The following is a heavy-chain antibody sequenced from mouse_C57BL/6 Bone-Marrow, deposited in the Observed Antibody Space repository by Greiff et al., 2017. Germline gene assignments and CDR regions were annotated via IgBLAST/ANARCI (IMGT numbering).Heavy chain of an antibody. CDR2: IYPGDGDT. V-gene: IGHV1-82*01. CDR3: ARWVQNYSYYYAMDY. D-gene: IGHD2-12*01. Sequence: QVQLQQSGPELVKPGASVKISCKASGYAFSSSWMNWVKQRPGKGLEWIGRIYPGDGDTNYNGKFKGKATLTADKSSSTAYMQLSSLTSEDSAVYFCARWVQNYSYYYAMDYWGQGTSVTVSS. J-gene: IGHJ4*01. CDR1: GYAFSSSW.